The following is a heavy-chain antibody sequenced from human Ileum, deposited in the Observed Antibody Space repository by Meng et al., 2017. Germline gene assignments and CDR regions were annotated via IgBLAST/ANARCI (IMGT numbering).Heavy chain of an antibody. CDR1: GDSITNHNW. Sequence: QVQLRDSGPALVKPSETLSLTCAVSGDSITNHNWWAWVRQPPGKGLEWIGEIPQRGSSAYNPYLKSRVSMSIDKSKNQFSLKLTSVTAADTAVYHCLRGSGGSVWGQGTLVTVSS. CDR2: IPQRGSS. D-gene: IGHD3-10*01. V-gene: IGHV4-4*02. CDR3: LRGSGGSV. J-gene: IGHJ1*01.